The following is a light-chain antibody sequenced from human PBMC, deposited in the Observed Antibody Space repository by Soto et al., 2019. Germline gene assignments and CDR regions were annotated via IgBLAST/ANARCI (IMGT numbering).Light chain of an antibody. CDR2: GAS. CDR1: QSVSSYY. V-gene: IGKV3-20*01. CDR3: QQYGSSLSST. J-gene: IGKJ5*01. Sequence: EIVLTQSPGTLSLSPGERATLSCRASQSVSSYYLAWYQQKPGQAPRLLIYGASSRATGIPDRFSGSGSGTDFTLTISRLEPEDSAVYYCQQYGSSLSSTFGQGTRLEMK.